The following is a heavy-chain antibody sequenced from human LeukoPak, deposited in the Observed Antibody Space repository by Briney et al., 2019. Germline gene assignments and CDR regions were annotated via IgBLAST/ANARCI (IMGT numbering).Heavy chain of an antibody. D-gene: IGHD3-22*01. CDR1: GGSISSYY. Sequence: SETLSLTCTVSGGSISSYYWSWIRQPPGKGLEWIGYIYYSGSTNYNPSLKSRVTISVDTSKNQFSLKLCSVTAADTAVYYCARGPSSTMIYPHLDYWGQGTLVTVSS. J-gene: IGHJ4*02. CDR3: ARGPSSTMIYPHLDY. V-gene: IGHV4-59*12. CDR2: IYYSGST.